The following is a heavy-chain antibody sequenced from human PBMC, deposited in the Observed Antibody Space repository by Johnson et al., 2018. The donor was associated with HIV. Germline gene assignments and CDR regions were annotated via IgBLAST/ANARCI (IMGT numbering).Heavy chain of an antibody. Sequence: QVQLVESGGGVVQPGGSLRLSCAASGFAFSNFGMHWVRQAPGKGLEWVAVTSYDGSNKYYADSVKGRFTISRDDSKNTLYLQMNSRKTEDTAVYYCTTGPTDAFDIWGQGTMVTVSS. D-gene: IGHD1-14*01. CDR2: TSYDGSNK. J-gene: IGHJ3*02. V-gene: IGHV3-30*03. CDR1: GFAFSNFG. CDR3: TTGPTDAFDI.